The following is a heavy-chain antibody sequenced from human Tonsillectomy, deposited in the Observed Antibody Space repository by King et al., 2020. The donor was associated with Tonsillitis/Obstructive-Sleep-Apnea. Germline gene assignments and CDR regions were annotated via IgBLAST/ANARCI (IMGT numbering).Heavy chain of an antibody. D-gene: IGHD4-17*01. CDR2: IYYGGTT. Sequence: VQLQESGPGLVKPSETLSLTCTVSGASISSYYWSWIRQPPGKGLEWVGYIYYGGTTYSNPSLKSRVTISVDTSKNHFSLNLSSVTAADTAVYYCAGDFGILYGDYWYFDLWGRGTLVTVSS. CDR1: GASISSYY. V-gene: IGHV4-59*01. CDR3: AGDFGILYGDYWYFDL. J-gene: IGHJ2*01.